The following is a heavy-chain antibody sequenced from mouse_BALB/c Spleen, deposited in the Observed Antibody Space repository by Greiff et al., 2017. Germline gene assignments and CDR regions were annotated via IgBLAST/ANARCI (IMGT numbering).Heavy chain of an antibody. CDR2: IYPGDGDT. CDR1: GYTFTSYW. CDR3: ARSGGNPY. V-gene: IGHV1-87*01. D-gene: IGHD1-1*02. Sequence: QVQLQQSGAELARPGASVKLSCKASGYTFTSYWMQWVKQRPGQGLEWIGAIYPGDGDTRYTQKFKGKATLTEDKSSSTAYMQLSSLASEDSAVYYCARSGGNPYWGQGTLVTVSA. J-gene: IGHJ3*01.